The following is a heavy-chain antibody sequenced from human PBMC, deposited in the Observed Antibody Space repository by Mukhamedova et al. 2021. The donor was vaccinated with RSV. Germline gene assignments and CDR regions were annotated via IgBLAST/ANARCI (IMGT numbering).Heavy chain of an antibody. J-gene: IGHJ4*02. Sequence: KGRFTISRDDSKNIAYLQMNSLKTEDTAVYYCTRAHLPDSYCDSVPIDYWGQGTLVTVSS. D-gene: IGHD4-17*01. V-gene: IGHV3-49*02. CDR3: TRAHLPDSYCDSVPIDY.